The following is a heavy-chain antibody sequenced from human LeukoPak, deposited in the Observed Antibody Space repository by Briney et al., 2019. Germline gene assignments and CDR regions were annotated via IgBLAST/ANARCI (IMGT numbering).Heavy chain of an antibody. Sequence: PSETLSLTCTVSGGSISSSSYYWAWIRQPPGKELKWIGSIFYSGSTYYNPSLRSRVTISVDTSKNQFSLKLSSVTAADTAVYYCARGGVLLWFGEVTWFDPWGQGTLVTVSS. D-gene: IGHD3-10*01. CDR2: IFYSGST. CDR1: GGSISSSSYY. J-gene: IGHJ5*02. V-gene: IGHV4-39*07. CDR3: ARGGVLLWFGEVTWFDP.